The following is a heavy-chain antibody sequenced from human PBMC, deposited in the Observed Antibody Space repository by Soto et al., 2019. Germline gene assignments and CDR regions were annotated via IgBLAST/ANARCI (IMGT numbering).Heavy chain of an antibody. CDR1: GGSISNFY. J-gene: IGHJ3*01. D-gene: IGHD2-21*02. V-gene: IGHV4-59*01. Sequence: QVQLQESGPGLVKPSETLSLTCTVSGGSISNFYWSWIRQSPGKGLEWIGYGYMYYSGNTNYNPSLESRVTISVDTSKNQISLKLTSVTAEDPALYYCARGSLSTETANALDVWGPGTMVTVSS. CDR2: MYYSGNT. CDR3: ARGSLSTETANALDV.